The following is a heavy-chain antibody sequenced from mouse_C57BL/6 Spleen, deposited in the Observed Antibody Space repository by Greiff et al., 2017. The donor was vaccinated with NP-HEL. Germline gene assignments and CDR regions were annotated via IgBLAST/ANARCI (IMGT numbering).Heavy chain of an antibody. CDR3: ARVGIYYDYDDYFDY. D-gene: IGHD2-4*01. CDR1: GYSFTGYY. V-gene: IGHV1-42*01. CDR2: INPSTGGT. J-gene: IGHJ2*01. Sequence: EVQLQESGPELVKPGASVKISCKASGYSFTGYYMNWVKQSPEKSLEWIGEINPSTGGTTYNQKFKAKATLTVDKSSSTAYMQLKSLTSEDSAVYYCARVGIYYDYDDYFDYWGQGTTLTVSS.